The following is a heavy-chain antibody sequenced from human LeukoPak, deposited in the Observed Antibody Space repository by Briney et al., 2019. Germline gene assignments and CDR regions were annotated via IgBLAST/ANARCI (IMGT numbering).Heavy chain of an antibody. V-gene: IGHV3-30*02. CDR1: GFTFSSYG. D-gene: IGHD3-22*01. Sequence: PGGSLRLSCAASGFTFSSYGMHWVRQAPGKGLEWVAFIRYDGSNKYYADSVKGRFTISRDNAKNSLYLQMSSLRAEDTAVYYCARGGITMIEVDYWGQGTLVTVPS. CDR2: IRYDGSNK. CDR3: ARGGITMIEVDY. J-gene: IGHJ4*02.